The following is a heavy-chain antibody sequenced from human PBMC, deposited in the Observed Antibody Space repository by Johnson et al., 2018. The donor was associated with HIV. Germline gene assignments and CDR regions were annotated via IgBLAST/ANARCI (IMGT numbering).Heavy chain of an antibody. J-gene: IGHJ3*02. CDR2: ISSSGSTI. Sequence: VQLVESGGGLVQPGGSLRLSCAASGFTFSDYYMSWIRQAPGKGLEWVSYISSSGSTIYYAASVKGRFTISRDSSKNTLYLQMNTLRADDTAVYYCARGSRYTHDNDDVYLLQAFDIWGQGTMVTVSS. D-gene: IGHD3-16*01. CDR1: GFTFSDYY. CDR3: ARGSRYTHDNDDVYLLQAFDI. V-gene: IGHV3-11*04.